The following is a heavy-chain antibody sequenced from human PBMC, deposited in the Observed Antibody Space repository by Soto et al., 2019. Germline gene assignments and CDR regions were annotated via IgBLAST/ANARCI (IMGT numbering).Heavy chain of an antibody. J-gene: IGHJ6*03. CDR2: MNPNSGNT. CDR3: ARAKRGYGSGSPNYYYYYHMDV. D-gene: IGHD3-10*01. V-gene: IGHV1-8*01. Sequence: ASVKVSCKASGYTFTSYDINWVRQATGQGLEWMGWMNPNSGNTGYAQKFQGRVTMTRNTSISTAYMELSSLRSEDTAVYYCARAKRGYGSGSPNYYYYYHMDVWGKGTTVTVSS. CDR1: GYTFTSYD.